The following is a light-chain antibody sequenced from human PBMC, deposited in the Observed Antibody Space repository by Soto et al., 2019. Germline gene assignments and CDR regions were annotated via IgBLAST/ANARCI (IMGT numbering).Light chain of an antibody. V-gene: IGKV3-20*01. CDR1: QTVRNNY. J-gene: IGKJ4*01. CDR3: QQFSSSPLT. Sequence: EILLTQSPGTLSLSPGERATLSCRASQTVRNNYLAWYQQKPGQAPRLLIYDASSRATGIPDRFSGGGAGTDCTRTISRLEPEDFAVYYCQQFSSSPLTFGGGTQVDIK. CDR2: DAS.